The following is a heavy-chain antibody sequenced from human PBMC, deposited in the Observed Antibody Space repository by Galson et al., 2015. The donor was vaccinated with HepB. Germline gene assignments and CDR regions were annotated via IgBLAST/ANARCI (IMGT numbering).Heavy chain of an antibody. J-gene: IGHJ5*02. CDR1: GFTFSSHA. CDR3: AKTPTHSSQMRAGTT. V-gene: IGHV3-23*01. Sequence: SLRLSCAASGFTFSSHAMSWVRQAPGKGLEWVSGISDSGGSRYYADSLKGRVTISRDNSKNTLYLQMNSLRAEDTAAYYCAKTPTHSSQMRAGTTWGQGTLVTVSS. D-gene: IGHD6-19*01. CDR2: ISDSGGSR.